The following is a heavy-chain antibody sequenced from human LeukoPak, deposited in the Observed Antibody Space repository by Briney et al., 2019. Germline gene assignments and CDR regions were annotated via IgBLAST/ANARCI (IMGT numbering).Heavy chain of an antibody. CDR1: GGSISSGSYY. J-gene: IGHJ4*02. D-gene: IGHD2-2*01. Sequence: SETLSLTCTVSGGSISSGSYYWSWIRQPAGKGLEWIGRIYTSGSTNYNPSLKSRVTISVDTSKNQFSLKLSSVTAADTAVYYCASQYCSSTSCSRSLDYWGQGTLVTVSS. CDR3: ASQYCSSTSCSRSLDY. CDR2: IYTSGST. V-gene: IGHV4-61*02.